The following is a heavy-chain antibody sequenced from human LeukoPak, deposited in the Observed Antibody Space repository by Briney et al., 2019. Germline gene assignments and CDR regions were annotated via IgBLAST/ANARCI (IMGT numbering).Heavy chain of an antibody. Sequence: PGGSLRLSCAASGFTFSSYEMNWVRQAPGKGLEWVSYISSSGSTIYYADSVKGRFTISRDNAKNSLYLQMNSLRAEDTAVYYCARNRGSSWQYTYYFDYWGQGTLVTVSS. CDR1: GFTFSSYE. D-gene: IGHD6-13*01. V-gene: IGHV3-48*03. CDR3: ARNRGSSWQYTYYFDY. CDR2: ISSSGSTI. J-gene: IGHJ4*02.